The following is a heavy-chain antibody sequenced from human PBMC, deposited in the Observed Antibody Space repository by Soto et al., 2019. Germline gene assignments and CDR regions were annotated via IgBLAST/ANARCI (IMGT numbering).Heavy chain of an antibody. CDR1: GGSISSGGYY. D-gene: IGHD6-19*01. CDR2: IYYSGST. CDR3: ARSSYSSGWYPPDFDY. Sequence: QVQLQESGPGLVKPSQTLSLTCTVSGGSISSGGYYWSWIRQHPGKGLEWIGYIYYSGSTYYNPSLKGRVTISVDTSKNQFSLKLSSVTAADTAVYYCARSSYSSGWYPPDFDYWGQGTLVTVSS. J-gene: IGHJ4*02. V-gene: IGHV4-31*03.